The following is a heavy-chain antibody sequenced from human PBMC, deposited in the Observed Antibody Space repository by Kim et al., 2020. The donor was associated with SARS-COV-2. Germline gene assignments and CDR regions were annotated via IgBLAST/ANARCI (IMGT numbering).Heavy chain of an antibody. CDR3: ANGGSSSSWAHLY. J-gene: IGHJ4*02. V-gene: IGHV3-33*06. D-gene: IGHD2-2*01. Sequence: YVDAGEGRFTISRDNSKNTLYLQMNGLRSEDTAVYYCANGGSSSSWAHLYWGQGTLVTVSS.